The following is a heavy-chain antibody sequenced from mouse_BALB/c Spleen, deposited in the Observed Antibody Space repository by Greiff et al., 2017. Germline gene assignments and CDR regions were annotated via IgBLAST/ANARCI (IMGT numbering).Heavy chain of an antibody. CDR1: GYSFTSYW. CDR2: IYPGNSDT. Sequence: EVQLQQSGTVLARPGASVKMSCKASGYSFTSYWMHWVKQRPGQGLEWIGAIYPGNSDTSYNQKFKGKAKLTAVTSASTAYMELSSLTNEDSAVYYCTRDTKEFYYAMDYWGQGTSVTVSS. J-gene: IGHJ4*01. V-gene: IGHV1-5*01. D-gene: IGHD1-1*01. CDR3: TRDTKEFYYAMDY.